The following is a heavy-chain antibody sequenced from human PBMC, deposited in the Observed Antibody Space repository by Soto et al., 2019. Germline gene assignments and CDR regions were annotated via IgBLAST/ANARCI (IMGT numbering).Heavy chain of an antibody. V-gene: IGHV4-30-4*01. CDR2: IYYSGSS. Sequence: SETLSLTCTVSGGSISSGDYYWSWIRQPPGKGLEWIGYIYYSGSSYYNPSLKSRVSISIDTSKNQFSLKLSSVTAADTAVYYCARSRISIFGILIIGSSFDPRGQGSLVTVSS. CDR3: ARSRISIFGILIIGSSFDP. CDR1: GGSISSGDYY. D-gene: IGHD3-3*01. J-gene: IGHJ5*02.